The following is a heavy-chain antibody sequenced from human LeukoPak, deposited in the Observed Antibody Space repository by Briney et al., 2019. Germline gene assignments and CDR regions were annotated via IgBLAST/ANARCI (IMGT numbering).Heavy chain of an antibody. D-gene: IGHD5-18*01. CDR2: ISDNGGNT. CDR1: GFTFSIYG. J-gene: IGHJ5*02. CDR3: ARAVGDTAMVVNWFDP. Sequence: GGSLRLSCAASGFTFSIYGMGWVRQAPGKGLEWVSSISDNGGNTYYADSAKGRFTISRDNSKNTLYLQMNSLRAEDTAVYYCARAVGDTAMVVNWFDPWGQGTLVTVSS. V-gene: IGHV3-23*01.